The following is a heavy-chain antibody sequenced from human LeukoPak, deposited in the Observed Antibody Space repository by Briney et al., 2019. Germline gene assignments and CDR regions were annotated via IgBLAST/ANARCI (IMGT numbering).Heavy chain of an antibody. D-gene: IGHD2-2*01. CDR3: AKDYRYCTSTSCYGDDAFDI. Sequence: GGSLRLSCAASGFTFSSYAMTWVRQAPGKGLEWVSAISGSGVSTYYADSVKGRFTISRDNSKNTLYLQMSSLRAEDAAVYYCAKDYRYCTSTSCYGDDAFDIWGQGTMVTVSS. CDR1: GFTFSSYA. J-gene: IGHJ3*02. V-gene: IGHV3-23*01. CDR2: ISGSGVST.